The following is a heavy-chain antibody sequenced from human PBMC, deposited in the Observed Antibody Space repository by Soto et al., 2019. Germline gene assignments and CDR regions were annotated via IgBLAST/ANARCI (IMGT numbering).Heavy chain of an antibody. CDR2: MNPNSGNT. CDR3: ARRRIGGKYFDY. D-gene: IGHD2-15*01. Sequence: ASVKVSCKASGYTFTSYDINWVRQATGQGLEWMGWMNPNSGNTGYAQKFQGRVTMTRNTSISTAYMELSSLRSEDTAVYYCARRRIGGKYFDYWGRGTLVTVSS. V-gene: IGHV1-8*01. J-gene: IGHJ4*02. CDR1: GYTFTSYD.